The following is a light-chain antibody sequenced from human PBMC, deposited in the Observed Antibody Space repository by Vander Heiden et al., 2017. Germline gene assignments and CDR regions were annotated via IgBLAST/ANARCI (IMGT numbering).Light chain of an antibody. CDR3: QVWDSSTAHRL. CDR2: DDS. V-gene: IGLV3-21*02. J-gene: IGLJ2*01. Sequence: SSLLTPPPSVSVAPGQTATITCGGDKIGTKSVCWYQQKPGQAPVLLVYDDSVRPSGIPERFSGSNSGNTATLTISRVEAGDEADFYCQVWDSSTAHRLFGGGTKLTV. CDR1: KIGTKS.